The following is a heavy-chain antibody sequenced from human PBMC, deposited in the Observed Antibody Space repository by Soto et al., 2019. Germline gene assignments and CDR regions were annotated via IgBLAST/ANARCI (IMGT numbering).Heavy chain of an antibody. CDR1: GGSMNSGGYC. CDR3: SRGILV. D-gene: IGHD2-15*01. Sequence: QVQLQESGPGLVKPSQTLSLTCTVSGGSMNSGGYCWSWIRQHPVEGLEWIGCISYGGTTSYNPSLKSRVIISVDTSKNQFSLKLTPVTAADTAVYYCSRGILVWGQGTLITVSS. J-gene: IGHJ4*02. V-gene: IGHV4-31*03. CDR2: ISYGGTT.